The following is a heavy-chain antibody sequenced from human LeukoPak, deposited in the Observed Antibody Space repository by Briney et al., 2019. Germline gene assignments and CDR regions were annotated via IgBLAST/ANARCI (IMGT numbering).Heavy chain of an antibody. J-gene: IGHJ4*02. Sequence: GGSLTLYCAASGFTFSTYAMSWLRQAPGKGLEWDSAIFGNGRSTYSADSVKGRFGNSRNNSKNTLYLQMNSLRAEDTAVYYCARGRYDWNDVGYFDYWGQGTLVSVSS. CDR1: GFTFSTYA. CDR3: ARGRYDWNDVGYFDY. D-gene: IGHD1-1*01. CDR2: IFGNGRST. V-gene: IGHV3-23*01.